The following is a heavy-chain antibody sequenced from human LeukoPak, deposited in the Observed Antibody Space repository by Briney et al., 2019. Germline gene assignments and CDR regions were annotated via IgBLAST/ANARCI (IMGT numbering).Heavy chain of an antibody. V-gene: IGHV3-21*01. CDR1: GFTFSSYS. J-gene: IGHJ4*02. Sequence: GGSLRLSCAASGFTFSSYSMNWVRQAPGKGLEWVSSISSSSSYIYYAGSVKGRFTISRDNAKNSLYLQMNSLRAEDTAVYYCAKDIAAIPTIDYWGQGTLVTVSS. CDR2: ISSSSSYI. CDR3: AKDIAAIPTIDY. D-gene: IGHD2-2*01.